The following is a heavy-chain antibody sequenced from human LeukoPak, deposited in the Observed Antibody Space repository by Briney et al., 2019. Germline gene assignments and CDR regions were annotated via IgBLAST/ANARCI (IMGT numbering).Heavy chain of an antibody. V-gene: IGHV3-33*01. CDR3: ARGDGSASYYNNWFDP. CDR2: IWSDGSNK. D-gene: IGHD3-10*01. Sequence: GGSLRLSCAASGFTFSFYGMHWVRQAPGKGLEWVAVIWSDGSNKYYADSVKGRFTISRDNSKNTLYLQMNSLRAEDTAVYYCARGDGSASYYNNWFDPWGQGTLVTVSS. J-gene: IGHJ5*02. CDR1: GFTFSFYG.